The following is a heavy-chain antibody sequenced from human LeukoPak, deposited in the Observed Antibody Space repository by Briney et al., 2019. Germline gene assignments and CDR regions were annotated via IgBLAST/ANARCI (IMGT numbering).Heavy chain of an antibody. V-gene: IGHV3-30*04. CDR2: ISYDGSNK. D-gene: IGHD3-22*01. CDR3: ARDKWIVVVTTGAFDI. Sequence: PGRSLRLSCAASGFTFSSYAMHWVRQAPGKGLEWVAVISYDGSNKYYADSVKGRFTISRDNSKNTLYLQMNSLRAEDTAVYYCARDKWIVVVTTGAFDIWGQGTMVTVSS. J-gene: IGHJ3*02. CDR1: GFTFSSYA.